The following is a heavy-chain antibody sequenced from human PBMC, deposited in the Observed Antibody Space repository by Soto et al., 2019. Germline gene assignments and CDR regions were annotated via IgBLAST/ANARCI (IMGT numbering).Heavy chain of an antibody. CDR1: GFIFSYYE. CDR3: VRDRSARVPTSIDF. CDR2: ISYSGSPT. V-gene: IGHV3-48*03. D-gene: IGHD1-26*01. J-gene: IGHJ4*01. Sequence: PGGSLRLSCAASGFIFSYYEMNWVRQAPGKGLEWVSYISYSGSPTDYADSVKGRFTISRDNARNSLYLQMNSLRVEDTAVYYCVRDRSARVPTSIDFWGHGTMVTVYS.